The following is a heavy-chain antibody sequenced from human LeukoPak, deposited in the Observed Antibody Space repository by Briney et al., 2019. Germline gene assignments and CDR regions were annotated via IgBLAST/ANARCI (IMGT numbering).Heavy chain of an antibody. Sequence: GGSLRLSYAASGFTFSSHGMHWVRQAPGKGLEWVATIRYDGSKKWYAESVRGRFTISRDDSKNTLFLQMNNLRVEDTAVYYCAREDSSGWYTAYWGQGTLVTVSS. CDR1: GFTFSSHG. V-gene: IGHV3-33*01. J-gene: IGHJ4*02. CDR3: AREDSSGWYTAY. CDR2: IRYDGSKK. D-gene: IGHD6-19*01.